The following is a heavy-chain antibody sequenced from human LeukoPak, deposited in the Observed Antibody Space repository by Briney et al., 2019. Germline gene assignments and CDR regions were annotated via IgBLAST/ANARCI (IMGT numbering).Heavy chain of an antibody. J-gene: IGHJ4*02. V-gene: IGHV4-30-2*01. CDR2: IYHSGST. CDR3: ASFLVGATTGFDY. CDR1: GGSISSGGYY. D-gene: IGHD1-26*01. Sequence: SQTLSLTCTVSGGSISSGGYYWSWIRQPLGKGLEWIGYIYHSGSTYYNPSLKSRVTISVDRSKNQFSLKLSSVTAADTAVYYCASFLVGATTGFDYWGQGTLVTVSS.